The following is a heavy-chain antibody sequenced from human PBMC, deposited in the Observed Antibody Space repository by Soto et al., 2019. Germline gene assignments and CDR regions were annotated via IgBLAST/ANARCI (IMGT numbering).Heavy chain of an antibody. CDR3: ARLGYSGYDYDYYYYGMDV. Sequence: QVQLVQSGAEVKKPGSSVKVSCKASGGTFSSYAISWVRQAPGQGLEWMAGIIPIFGTANYAQKFQGRVTINADESTSTAYMELSSLRSEDTAVYYCARLGYSGYDYDYYYYGMDVWGQGTTVTVSS. CDR2: IIPIFGTA. D-gene: IGHD5-12*01. CDR1: GGTFSSYA. J-gene: IGHJ6*02. V-gene: IGHV1-69*01.